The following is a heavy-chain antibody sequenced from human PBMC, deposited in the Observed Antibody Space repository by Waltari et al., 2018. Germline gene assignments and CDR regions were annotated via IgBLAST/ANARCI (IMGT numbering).Heavy chain of an antibody. Sequence: VESGGDLVQPGRSLRLSCTTSGFTFGDYAMIWFRQAPGKGLEWVGFITSKAYGGTAEYAASVKGRFTISRDDSKNIAHLQMNSLKTEDTAVYYCSRLPKEGKYCRSIGCYPFDYWGQGTLVTVSS. CDR2: ITSKAYGGTA. CDR3: SRLPKEGKYCRSIGCYPFDY. D-gene: IGHD2-2*01. V-gene: IGHV3-49*03. CDR1: GFTFGDYA. J-gene: IGHJ4*02.